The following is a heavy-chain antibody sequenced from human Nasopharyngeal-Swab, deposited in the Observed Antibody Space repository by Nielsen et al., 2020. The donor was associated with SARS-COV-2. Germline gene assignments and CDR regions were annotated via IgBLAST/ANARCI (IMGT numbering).Heavy chain of an antibody. CDR3: AMAMDFALDY. CDR2: ISGSGGST. Sequence: GESLKISCAASGFTFSDYYMSWVRQAPGKGLEWVSAISGSGGSTYYADSVKGRFTISRDNSKNTLYLQMNSLRAEDTAVYYCAMAMDFALDYWGQGTLVTVSS. J-gene: IGHJ4*02. D-gene: IGHD2-2*03. CDR1: GFTFSDYY. V-gene: IGHV3-23*01.